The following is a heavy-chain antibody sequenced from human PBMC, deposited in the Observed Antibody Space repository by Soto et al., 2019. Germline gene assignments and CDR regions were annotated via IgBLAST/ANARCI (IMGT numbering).Heavy chain of an antibody. Sequence: QLQLQESGPGLVKPSETLSLTCTVSGGSITTNTYYWGWIRQSPGKGLEWIGNIFYSGNTYFNPSLQGRANRSVDTSTNHFSPKATSVTAADTALYYCPGRFGRGFDYWGQGTLVTVSS. CDR2: IFYSGNT. CDR3: PGRFGRGFDY. CDR1: GGSITTNTYY. V-gene: IGHV4-39*01. D-gene: IGHD1-26*01. J-gene: IGHJ4*02.